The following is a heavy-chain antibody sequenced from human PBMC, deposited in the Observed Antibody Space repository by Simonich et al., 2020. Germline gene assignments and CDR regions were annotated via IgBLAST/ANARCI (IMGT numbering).Heavy chain of an antibody. J-gene: IGHJ4*02. CDR2: ISSSSSYI. V-gene: IGHV3-21*01. D-gene: IGHD3-10*01. Sequence: GGGLVKPGGSLRLSCAASGFTFSSYSMNWVRQAPGKGLEWASSISSSSSYIYYADSVKGRFTISRDKAKNSLYLQMNSLRAEDTAVYYCSRDTSYYGSGSYYVDYWGQGTLVTVSS. CDR1: GFTFSSYS. CDR3: SRDTSYYGSGSYYVDY.